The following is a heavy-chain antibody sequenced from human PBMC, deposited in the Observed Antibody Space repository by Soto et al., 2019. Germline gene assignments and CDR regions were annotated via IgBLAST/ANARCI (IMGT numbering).Heavy chain of an antibody. CDR3: ARGNPMVMFDY. J-gene: IGHJ4*02. CDR1: GGSFSCYY. Sequence: SETLSLTCAVYGGSFSCYYWSWIRQPPGKGLEWIGEINHSGSTNYNPSLKSRVTISVDTSKNQFSLKLSSVTAADTAVYYCARGNPMVMFDYWGQGTLVTVSS. CDR2: INHSGST. D-gene: IGHD5-18*01. V-gene: IGHV4-34*01.